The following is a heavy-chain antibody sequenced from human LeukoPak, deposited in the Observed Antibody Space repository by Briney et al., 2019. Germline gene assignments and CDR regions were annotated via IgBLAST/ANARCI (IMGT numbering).Heavy chain of an antibody. CDR1: GYSFTSYW. CDR3: ARRSPMVTWSLIGWFDP. V-gene: IGHV5-51*01. CDR2: IYPGDSDT. D-gene: IGHD5-18*01. Sequence: GESLKISCKGSGYSFTSYWIGLVRQMPGEGLEWMGIIYPGDSDTRYSASFQGQVTISADKSLSTAYLQWSSLKASDTAMYYCARRSPMVTWSLIGWFDPWGQGTLVTVSS. J-gene: IGHJ5*02.